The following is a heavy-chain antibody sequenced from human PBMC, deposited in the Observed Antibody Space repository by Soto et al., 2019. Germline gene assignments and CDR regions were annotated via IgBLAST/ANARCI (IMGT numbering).Heavy chain of an antibody. Sequence: GASVKVSCKASGYTFTSYGISWVRQAPGQGLEWMGWISAYNGNTNYAQKLQGRVTMTTDTSTSAAYMELRSLRSVDTAVYYCARAGGWASGWTPHNWFDLWGQGSLVPVAS. V-gene: IGHV1-18*01. CDR2: ISAYNGNT. D-gene: IGHD6-19*01. CDR3: ARAGGWASGWTPHNWFDL. CDR1: GYTFTSYG. J-gene: IGHJ5*02.